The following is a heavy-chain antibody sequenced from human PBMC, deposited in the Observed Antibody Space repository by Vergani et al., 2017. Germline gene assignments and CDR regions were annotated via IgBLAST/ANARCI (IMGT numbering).Heavy chain of an antibody. V-gene: IGHV7-4-1*02. CDR1: GYTFTSYA. CDR3: ASNIELPFYYYYGMDV. D-gene: IGHD2-8*01. CDR2: INTNTGNP. Sequence: QVQLVQSGSELKKPGASVKVSCKASGYTFTSYAMNWVRQAPGQGLEWMGWINTNTGNPTYAQGLTGRFVFSLDTSVSTAYLQISSLKAEDTAVYYCASNIELPFYYYYGMDVWGQGTTVTVSS. J-gene: IGHJ6*02.